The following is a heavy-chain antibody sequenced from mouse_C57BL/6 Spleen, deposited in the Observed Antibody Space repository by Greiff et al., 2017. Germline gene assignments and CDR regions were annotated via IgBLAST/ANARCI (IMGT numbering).Heavy chain of an antibody. D-gene: IGHD1-1*01. CDR2: ISYSGST. CDR3: ARGGYGSSYDAMDY. J-gene: IGHJ4*01. V-gene: IGHV3-1*01. CDR1: GYSITSGYD. Sequence: EVQLVESGPGMVKPSQSLSLTCTVTGYSITSGYDWHWIRHFPGNKLEWMGYISYSGSTNYNPSLKSRISITHDTSKNHFFLKLNSVTTEDTATYYCARGGYGSSYDAMDYWGQGTSVTVSS.